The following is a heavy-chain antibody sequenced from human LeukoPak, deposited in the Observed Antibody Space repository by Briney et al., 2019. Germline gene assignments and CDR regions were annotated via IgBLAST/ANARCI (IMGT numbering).Heavy chain of an antibody. V-gene: IGHV3-74*01. CDR2: VNSDGSST. J-gene: IGHJ6*03. CDR3: ARDAGYSYGYYYYMDV. Sequence: GGSLRLSCAASGFTFSSYWMHWVRQAPGKGLVWVSRVNSDGSSTTYADSVKGRFTISRDNAKNTLYLQMNSLRAEDTAVYYCARDAGYSYGYYYYMDVWGKGTTVTISS. CDR1: GFTFSSYW. D-gene: IGHD5-18*01.